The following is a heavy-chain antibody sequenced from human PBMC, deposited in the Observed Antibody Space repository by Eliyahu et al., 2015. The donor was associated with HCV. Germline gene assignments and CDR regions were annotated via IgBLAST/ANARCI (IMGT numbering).Heavy chain of an antibody. CDR1: GGSISRXSNXX. D-gene: IGHD5-18*01. V-gene: IGHV4-39*07. CDR3: VRNRGYSYASDP. CDR2: IYSSGST. Sequence: QLQLQESGPGLVKPSETLSLXCTVXGGSISRXSNXXWGWXRQPPGRGLEWIGSIYSSGSTHYNPSLKSRVTIXLDTSANQFSLKLSSVTAADTAMYYCVRNRGYSYASDPWGQGTLVIVSS. J-gene: IGHJ5*02.